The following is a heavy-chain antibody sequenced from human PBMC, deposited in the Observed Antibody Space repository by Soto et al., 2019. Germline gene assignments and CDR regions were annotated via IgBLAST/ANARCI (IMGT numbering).Heavy chain of an antibody. CDR1: GFTFGDYA. D-gene: IGHD6-19*01. Sequence: GGSLRLSCTASGFTFGDYAMSWVRQAPGKGLEWVGFIRSKAYGGTTEYAASVKGRFTISRDDSKSIAYLQMNSLKTEDTAVYYCTRDYREVEAEAAYYYYYGMDVWGQGTTVTVSS. CDR2: IRSKAYGGTT. CDR3: TRDYREVEAEAAYYYYYGMDV. J-gene: IGHJ6*02. V-gene: IGHV3-49*04.